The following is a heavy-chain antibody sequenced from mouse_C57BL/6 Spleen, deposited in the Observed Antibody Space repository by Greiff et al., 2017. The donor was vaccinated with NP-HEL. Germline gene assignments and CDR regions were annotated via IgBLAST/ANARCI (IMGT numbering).Heavy chain of an antibody. Sequence: EVKLMESGGGLVKPGGSLKLSCAASGFTFSSYTMSWVRQTPEKRLEWVATISGGGGNTYYPDSVKGRFTISRDNAKNTLYLQMSSLRSEDTALYYCARQDYYGSRTYAMDYWGQGTSVTVSS. J-gene: IGHJ4*01. D-gene: IGHD1-1*01. CDR2: ISGGGGNT. CDR3: ARQDYYGSRTYAMDY. V-gene: IGHV5-9*01. CDR1: GFTFSSYT.